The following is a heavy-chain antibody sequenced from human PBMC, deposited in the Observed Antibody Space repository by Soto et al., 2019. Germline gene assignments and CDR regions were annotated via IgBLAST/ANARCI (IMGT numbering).Heavy chain of an antibody. V-gene: IGHV3-74*01. CDR3: ARGSNHFDY. J-gene: IGHJ4*02. CDR2: INSDGNST. CDR1: GFTFSPFW. D-gene: IGHD4-4*01. Sequence: EVQLVESGGGLVQPGGSLRLSCAASGFTFSPFWMHWVRQVPGKGPVWVSRINSDGNSTSYADSVKGRFTISRDNAKNTLYXQMNSLRAEDTAVYYCARGSNHFDYWGQGTLVTVSS.